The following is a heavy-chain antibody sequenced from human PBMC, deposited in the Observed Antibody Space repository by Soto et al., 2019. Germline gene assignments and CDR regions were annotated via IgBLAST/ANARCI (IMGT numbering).Heavy chain of an antibody. D-gene: IGHD3-22*01. V-gene: IGHV3-7*05. J-gene: IGHJ6*02. Sequence: EVQLVESGGGLVQPRGSLRLSCLASEFTFNPYWMNWVRQAPGRGLEWVANIKDDGSEKNYVDSVKGRFTISRDNAKNSLYWQMNSLRGEDTAVYFCARDWGTPGRGSAVGYYYRYGMDVWGQGPTVTVSS. CDR2: IKDDGSEK. CDR1: EFTFNPYW. CDR3: ARDWGTPGRGSAVGYYYRYGMDV.